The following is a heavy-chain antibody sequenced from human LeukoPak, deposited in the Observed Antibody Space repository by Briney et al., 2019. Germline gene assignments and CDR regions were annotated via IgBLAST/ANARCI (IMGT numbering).Heavy chain of an antibody. CDR1: GFTFSNYA. D-gene: IGHD2-15*01. V-gene: IGHV3-30-3*01. Sequence: GGSLRLSCAASGFTFSNYAIHWVRQAPGKGLEWVAVISYDGSHKFYADSVKGRFTISRDNSKNTLYLQISSLRTEDTAVYYCAKEARYCSGGSCYSDYWGQGTLVTVSS. J-gene: IGHJ4*02. CDR2: ISYDGSHK. CDR3: AKEARYCSGGSCYSDY.